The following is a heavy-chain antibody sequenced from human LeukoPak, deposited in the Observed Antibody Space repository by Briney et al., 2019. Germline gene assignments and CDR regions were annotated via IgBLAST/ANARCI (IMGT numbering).Heavy chain of an antibody. V-gene: IGHV1-2*02. J-gene: IGHJ5*02. Sequence: GASVKVSCKASGYTFTGYYMHWVRQAPGQGLEWMGWINPNSGGTNYAQKFQGRVTMTRDTSISTAYMKLSRLRSDDTAVYYCARVYCSGGSCYLGWFDPWGQGTLVTVSS. D-gene: IGHD2-15*01. CDR1: GYTFTGYY. CDR2: INPNSGGT. CDR3: ARVYCSGGSCYLGWFDP.